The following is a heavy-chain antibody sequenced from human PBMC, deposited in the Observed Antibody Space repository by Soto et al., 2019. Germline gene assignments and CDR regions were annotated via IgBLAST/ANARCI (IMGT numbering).Heavy chain of an antibody. CDR3: AKGGMVYDHRWFDP. Sequence: EVQLLESGGGLVQPGGSLRLSCAASGFTFSSYAMSWVRQAPGKGLEGVSAISGSGGSTYYADSVKGRFTISRDKSKNTLYLQMNSLRAEDTAVYYCAKGGMVYDHRWFDPWGQGTLVTVSS. J-gene: IGHJ5*02. V-gene: IGHV3-23*01. D-gene: IGHD2-8*01. CDR2: ISGSGGST. CDR1: GFTFSSYA.